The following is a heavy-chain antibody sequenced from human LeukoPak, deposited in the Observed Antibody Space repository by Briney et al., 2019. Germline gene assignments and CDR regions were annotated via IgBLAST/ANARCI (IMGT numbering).Heavy chain of an antibody. J-gene: IGHJ4*01. D-gene: IGHD5-12*01. CDR1: GFTFGHYA. V-gene: IGHV4-34*01. CDR2: INHSGST. Sequence: GSLRLSCTGSGFTFGHYALAWIRQPPGKGLEWIGEINHSGSTNYNPSLKSRVTISVDTSKNQFSLKLSSVTAADTAVYYCARDSPTITRHFDYWGHGTLVTVSS. CDR3: ARDSPTITRHFDY.